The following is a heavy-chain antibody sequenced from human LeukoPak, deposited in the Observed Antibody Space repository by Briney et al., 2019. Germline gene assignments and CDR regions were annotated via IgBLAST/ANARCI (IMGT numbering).Heavy chain of an antibody. J-gene: IGHJ4*02. Sequence: GGSLRLSCAAPGFSFSSYAMSWVRQAPGKGLEWVSGLSVSGSSTYFADSVKGRFTISRDNSKNTLYLQMNSLGAEDTAVYYCAKVAPYGNYVFDRWGQGTLVTVSS. CDR3: AKVAPYGNYVFDR. D-gene: IGHD3-10*02. CDR2: LSVSGSST. V-gene: IGHV3-23*01. CDR1: GFSFSSYA.